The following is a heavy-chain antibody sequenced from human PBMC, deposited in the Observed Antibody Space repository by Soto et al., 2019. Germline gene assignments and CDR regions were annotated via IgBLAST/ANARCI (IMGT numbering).Heavy chain of an antibody. J-gene: IGHJ6*02. Sequence: GASVKVSCKASGYTFTSYGISWVRQAPGQGLEWMGWISAYNGNTNYAQKLQGRVTMTTDTSTSTAYMELRSLRSDDTAVYYCASRKLYCSSTSCYDYYYGMDVWGQGTTVTVSS. V-gene: IGHV1-18*01. CDR2: ISAYNGNT. CDR3: ASRKLYCSSTSCYDYYYGMDV. CDR1: GYTFTSYG. D-gene: IGHD2-2*01.